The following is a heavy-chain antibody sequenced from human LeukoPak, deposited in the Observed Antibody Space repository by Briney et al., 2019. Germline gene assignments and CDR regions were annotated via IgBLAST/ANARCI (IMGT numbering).Heavy chain of an antibody. J-gene: IGHJ5*02. Sequence: PSETLSLTCTVSGASISDYYWTWIRQPPGKGLEWIGYIYYSGTTNYNPSLKSRVTISVDTSKNQFSLKLSSVTAADTAVYFCARHSELRHYYGSGRRNWFDPWGQGTLVTVSS. D-gene: IGHD3-10*01. CDR1: GASISDYY. V-gene: IGHV4-59*08. CDR2: IYYSGTT. CDR3: ARHSELRHYYGSGRRNWFDP.